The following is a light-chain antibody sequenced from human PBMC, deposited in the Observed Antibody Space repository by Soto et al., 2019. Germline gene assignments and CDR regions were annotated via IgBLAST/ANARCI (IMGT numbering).Light chain of an antibody. CDR1: QGIRND. CDR3: LQDHNSLT. Sequence: IQMTQSPSSLSASVGDRVTMTCRASQGIRNDLAWYQQKPGKAPKLLIYSASTLQSGVPSRFSGSGSGTDFTLTISSLQPEDFATYHCLQDHNSLTFGPGTKVDIK. CDR2: SAS. J-gene: IGKJ3*01. V-gene: IGKV1-6*01.